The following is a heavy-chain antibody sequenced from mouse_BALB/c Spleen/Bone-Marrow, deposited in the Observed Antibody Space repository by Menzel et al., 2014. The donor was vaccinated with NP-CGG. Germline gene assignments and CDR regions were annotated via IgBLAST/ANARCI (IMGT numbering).Heavy chain of an antibody. Sequence: QVQLQQSGAELVRPGSSVKISCKASGYAFSTYWTNWVKRRPGQGLEWIGQVSPGDGDTNYNGKFRGKATLTADKSSSTAYIQLSSLTSEDSAVYFCARVYYGNLDHWGQGTTLTVSS. D-gene: IGHD1-1*01. CDR1: GYAFSTYW. V-gene: IGHV1-80*01. CDR2: VSPGDGDT. J-gene: IGHJ2*01. CDR3: ARVYYGNLDH.